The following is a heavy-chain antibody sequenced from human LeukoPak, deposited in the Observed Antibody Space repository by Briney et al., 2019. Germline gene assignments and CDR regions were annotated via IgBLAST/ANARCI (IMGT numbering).Heavy chain of an antibody. Sequence: ASVKVSCKASGYTFTSYGISWVRQAPGQGLEWMGWISAYNGNTNYAQKLQGRVTMTTDTSTSTAYMDLSRLRSDDTAVYYCATSTMIVVITEGYWGQGTLVTVSS. CDR1: GYTFTSYG. CDR2: ISAYNGNT. J-gene: IGHJ4*02. V-gene: IGHV1-18*01. CDR3: ATSTMIVVITEGY. D-gene: IGHD3-22*01.